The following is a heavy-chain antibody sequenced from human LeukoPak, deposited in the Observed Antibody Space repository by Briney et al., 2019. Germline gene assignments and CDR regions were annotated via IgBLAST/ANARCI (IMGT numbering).Heavy chain of an antibody. V-gene: IGHV4-59*01. CDR2: IYYSGST. Sequence: SEILSLTCTVSGGSISSYYWSWIRQPPGKGLEWIGYIYYSGSTNYNPSLKSRVTISVDTSKNQFSLKLSSVTAADTAVYYCARGGGYPIDYWGQGTLVTVSS. CDR1: GGSISSYY. J-gene: IGHJ4*02. CDR3: ARGGGYPIDY. D-gene: IGHD6-13*01.